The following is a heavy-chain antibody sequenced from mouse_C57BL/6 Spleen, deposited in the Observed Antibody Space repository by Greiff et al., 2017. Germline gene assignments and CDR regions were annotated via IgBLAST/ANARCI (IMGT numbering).Heavy chain of an antibody. CDR3: ARKIYYSNAMDY. D-gene: IGHD1-1*01. J-gene: IGHJ4*01. Sequence: EVTVVESGGGLVKPGGSLQLSCAASGFPFSDYGMHWVRQAPEKGLEWVAYISSGSSTIYYADTVKGRFTISRDNAKNTLFLQMTSLRSEDTAMYYCARKIYYSNAMDYWGQGTSVTVSS. CDR2: ISSGSSTI. V-gene: IGHV5-17*01. CDR1: GFPFSDYG.